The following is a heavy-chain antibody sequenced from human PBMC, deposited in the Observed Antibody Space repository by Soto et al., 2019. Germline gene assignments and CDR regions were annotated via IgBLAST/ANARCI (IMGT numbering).Heavy chain of an antibody. J-gene: IGHJ6*02. CDR1: GFTFSSYW. CDR2: INSDGSST. V-gene: IGHV3-74*01. D-gene: IGHD5-12*01. Sequence: EVQLVESGGGLVQPGGSLRLSCAASGFTFSSYWMHWVRQAPGKGLVWVSRINSDGSSTSYADSVKGRFTISRDNAKNTLYLQMNSLRAEDTAVYYCASPVDIVATSYYYGMDVWGRGTTVTVSS. CDR3: ASPVDIVATSYYYGMDV.